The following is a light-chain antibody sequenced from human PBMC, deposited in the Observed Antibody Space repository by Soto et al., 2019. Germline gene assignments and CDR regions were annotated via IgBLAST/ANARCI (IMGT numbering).Light chain of an antibody. CDR1: SSDVGSYDL. V-gene: IGLV2-23*02. CDR3: CSYAGSDTYV. CDR2: DVT. J-gene: IGLJ1*01. Sequence: QSALTQPASVSGSPGQSITISCTGTSSDVGSYDLVSWYQQHPVKAPTLMIYDVTKRPSGVSNRFSGSKSGNTASLTISGLQAEDEADYYCCSYAGSDTYVFGTGTKLTVL.